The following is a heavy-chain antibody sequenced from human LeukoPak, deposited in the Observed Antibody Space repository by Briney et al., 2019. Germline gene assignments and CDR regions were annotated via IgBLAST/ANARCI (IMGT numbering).Heavy chain of an antibody. J-gene: IGHJ4*02. V-gene: IGHV3-48*01. CDR3: AREAGSADH. D-gene: IGHD6-25*01. Sequence: GGSLRLSCSASGFAFSSYGMNWVRQAPGKGLEWVSYISASSGTIFYADSVKGRFTVSRDNAKNSLYLQMNSLRAEDTGVYYCAREAGSADHWGQGTLVTVSS. CDR2: ISASSGTI. CDR1: GFAFSSYG.